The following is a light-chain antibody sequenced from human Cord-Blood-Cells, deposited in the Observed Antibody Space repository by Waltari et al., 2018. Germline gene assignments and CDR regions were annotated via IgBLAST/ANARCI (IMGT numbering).Light chain of an antibody. Sequence: IVLTQSPGTLSLSPGERATLSCRASQSVSSSHLAWYQQKPGQAPRLLIYGASSRATGITDRFSGSGSGTDFTLTISRLGPEDFAVYYCQQYGSSPTFGPGTKVDIK. CDR2: GAS. V-gene: IGKV3-20*01. CDR3: QQYGSSPT. CDR1: QSVSSSH. J-gene: IGKJ3*01.